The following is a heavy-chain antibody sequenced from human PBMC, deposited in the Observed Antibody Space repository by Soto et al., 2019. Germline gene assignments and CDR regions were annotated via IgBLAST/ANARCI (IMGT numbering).Heavy chain of an antibody. D-gene: IGHD3-3*01. V-gene: IGHV4-34*01. Sequence: SETLSLTCAAYGGSFSVYYWNWIRQPPGKGLEWIGEIDHSGYTNYNPSLKSRVTISVDTSKNQFSLRLTSVTAADTAVYYCARVRDWFDPWGQGTLVTVSS. CDR2: IDHSGYT. J-gene: IGHJ5*02. CDR1: GGSFSVYY. CDR3: ARVRDWFDP.